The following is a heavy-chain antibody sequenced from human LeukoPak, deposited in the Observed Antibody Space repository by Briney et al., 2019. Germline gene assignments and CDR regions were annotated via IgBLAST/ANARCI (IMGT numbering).Heavy chain of an antibody. CDR2: ISTSGSYT. J-gene: IGHJ4*02. CDR1: GFTFSRYS. Sequence: GESPRLSCAASGFTFSRYSMHWVRQTPGKGLQWVSSISTSGSYTYYEDSLKGRFTISRDSAKQSLYLQMDSLRAEDTAVYYCARDWFGDFWGQGILVIVSS. V-gene: IGHV3-21*01. CDR3: ARDWFGDF. D-gene: IGHD3-16*01.